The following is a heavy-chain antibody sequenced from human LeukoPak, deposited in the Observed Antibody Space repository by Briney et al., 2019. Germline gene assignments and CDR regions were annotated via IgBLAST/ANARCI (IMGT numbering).Heavy chain of an antibody. CDR1: GFTFSSYA. J-gene: IGHJ6*02. CDR2: ISGSGGST. Sequence: PGGSLRLSCAASGFTFSSYAMSWVRQAPGKGLECVSAISGSGGSTYYADSVKGRFTISRDNSKNTLYLKMNSLRAEDTAVYYCAKYDCSGGNCYYYHYGMDVWGQGTTVTVSS. V-gene: IGHV3-23*01. CDR3: AKYDCSGGNCYYYHYGMDV. D-gene: IGHD2-15*01.